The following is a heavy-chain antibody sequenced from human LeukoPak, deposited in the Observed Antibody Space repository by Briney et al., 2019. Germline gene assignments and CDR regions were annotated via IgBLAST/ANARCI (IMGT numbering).Heavy chain of an antibody. J-gene: IGHJ4*02. V-gene: IGHV1-2*02. Sequence: VASVKVSCKASGYTFTSYGISWVRQAPGQGLEWMGWINPNSGGTNYAQKFQGRVTMTRDTSIGTAYMELSRLRSDDTAVYYCARRPYSHPFDYWGQGTLVTVSS. CDR2: INPNSGGT. CDR1: GYTFTSYG. D-gene: IGHD2-21*01. CDR3: ARRPYSHPFDY.